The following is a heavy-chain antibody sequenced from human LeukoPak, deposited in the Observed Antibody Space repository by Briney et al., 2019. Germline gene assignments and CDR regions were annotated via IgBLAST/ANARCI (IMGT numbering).Heavy chain of an antibody. CDR3: ARNQYYDSSGYYHNWFDP. Sequence: SETLSLTCDVSGGSITQTNYWTWVRQPPGKGLEWIGYIYYSGSTNYNPSLKSRVTISVDTSKNQSSLKLSSVTAADTAVYYCARNQYYDSSGYYHNWFDPWGQGTLVTVSS. CDR2: IYYSGST. J-gene: IGHJ5*02. V-gene: IGHV4-59*01. CDR1: GGSITQTNY. D-gene: IGHD3-22*01.